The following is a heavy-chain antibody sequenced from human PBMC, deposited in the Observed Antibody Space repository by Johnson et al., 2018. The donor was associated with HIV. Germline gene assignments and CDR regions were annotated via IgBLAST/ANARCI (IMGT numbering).Heavy chain of an antibody. V-gene: IGHV3-74*01. J-gene: IGHJ3*02. CDR1: GFTFSSYW. CDR2: INRDGSST. Sequence: VQLVESGGGLVQPGGSLRLSCVASGFTFSSYWMHWVRQAPGKGLVWVSRINRDGSSTTYADSVKGRFPISRDNAKNTLYLQMNSLRAEDTAVYYCAREAYCSGGSCYDAFDIWGQGTMVTVSS. D-gene: IGHD2-15*01. CDR3: AREAYCSGGSCYDAFDI.